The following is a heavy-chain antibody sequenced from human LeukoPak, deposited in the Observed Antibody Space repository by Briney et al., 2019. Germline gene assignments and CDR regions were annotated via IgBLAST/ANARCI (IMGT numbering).Heavy chain of an antibody. CDR1: GFTFDDYA. V-gene: IGHV3-43D*04. CDR3: AKDIRAGAYAFDI. CDR2: ISWDGGST. J-gene: IGHJ3*02. Sequence: GGSLRLSCAASGFTFDDYAMHWVRQAPGKGLEWVSLISWDGGSTYYADSVKGRFTISRDNSKNSLYLQMNSLRAEDTASYYCAKDIRAGAYAFDIWGQGTMVTVSS. D-gene: IGHD3-10*01.